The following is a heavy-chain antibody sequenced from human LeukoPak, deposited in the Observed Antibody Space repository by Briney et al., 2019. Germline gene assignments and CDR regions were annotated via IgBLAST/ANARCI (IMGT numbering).Heavy chain of an antibody. D-gene: IGHD1-26*01. V-gene: IGHV1-69*05. CDR2: IIPISGAA. CDR3: ATSPGVGLDIGHRFDF. J-gene: IGHJ4*02. CDR1: GGTFSNYA. Sequence: SVKVSCKAYGGTFSNYAISWVRQAPGQGPEWMGGIIPISGAANYVEKFQDRVRITTDESTTTAYMELFNLKSHDTAVYYCATSPGVGLDIGHRFDFWGQGMQVTVSS.